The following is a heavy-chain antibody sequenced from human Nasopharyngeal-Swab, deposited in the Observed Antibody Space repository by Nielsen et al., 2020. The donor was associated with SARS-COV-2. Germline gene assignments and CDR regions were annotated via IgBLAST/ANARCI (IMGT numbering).Heavy chain of an antibody. CDR1: GGSISSGEYY. Sequence: SETLSLTCTGSGGSISSGEYYWSWIRQPPGKGLEWIGYIYYSGSTYYNPSLKSLVTISVDTSKNQFYLKLSSVTAADTAVYYCARGHHYYGSGFQDYWGQGTLVTVSS. D-gene: IGHD3-10*01. CDR3: ARGHHYYGSGFQDY. V-gene: IGHV4-30-4*01. CDR2: IYYSGST. J-gene: IGHJ4*02.